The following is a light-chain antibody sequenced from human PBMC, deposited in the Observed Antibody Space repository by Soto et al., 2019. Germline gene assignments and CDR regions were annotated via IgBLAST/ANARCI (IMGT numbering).Light chain of an antibody. V-gene: IGKV1-27*01. Sequence: DIQMTQSPSSLSASVGDSVTITCRASQGINNYLAWYQQRPGKVPKLLIYAASTLHSGVPSRFSGSGSGTDFTLTISRLEPEDFAVYYCQQYGSSPPFTFGPGTKVDIK. J-gene: IGKJ3*01. CDR1: QGINNY. CDR2: AAS. CDR3: QQYGSSPPFT.